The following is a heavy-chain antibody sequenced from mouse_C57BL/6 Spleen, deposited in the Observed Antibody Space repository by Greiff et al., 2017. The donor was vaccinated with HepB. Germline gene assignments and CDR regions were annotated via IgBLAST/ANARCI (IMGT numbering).Heavy chain of an antibody. CDR1: GYSFTGYY. J-gene: IGHJ2*01. CDR3: ARRGSNYLYYFDY. Sequence: EVQLQQSGPELVKPGASVKISCKASGYSFTGYYMNWVKQSPEKSLEWIGEINPSTGGTTYNQKFKAKATLTVDKSSSTAYMQLKSLTSEDSAVYYCARRGSNYLYYFDYWGQGTTLTVSS. V-gene: IGHV1-42*01. D-gene: IGHD2-5*01. CDR2: INPSTGGT.